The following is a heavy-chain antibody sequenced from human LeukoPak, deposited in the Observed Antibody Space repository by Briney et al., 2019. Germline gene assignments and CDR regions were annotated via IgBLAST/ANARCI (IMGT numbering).Heavy chain of an antibody. CDR3: ARDLRGYSYSDY. D-gene: IGHD5-18*01. V-gene: IGHV3-15*01. J-gene: IGHJ4*02. CDR2: FKSKTDGGTT. CDR1: GFTFSNAW. Sequence: GGSLRLSCAASGFTFSNAWMSWVRQAPGKGLEWVGHFKSKTDGGTTDYAAPVKGRFTISRDDSKNTLYLQMNSLKTEDTAVYYCARDLRGYSYSDYWGQGTLVTVSS.